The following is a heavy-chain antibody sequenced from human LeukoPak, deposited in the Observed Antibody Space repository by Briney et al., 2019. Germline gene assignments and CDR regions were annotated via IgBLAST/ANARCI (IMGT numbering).Heavy chain of an antibody. CDR2: INPNSGGT. D-gene: IGHD3-3*01. Sequence: PGASVKVSCKASGYTFTGYYMHWVRQAPGQGLEWMGWINPNSGGTNYAQKFQGRVTMTRDTSISTAYMELSRLRSDDTAVYYCARVARSGRLYFDYWGKGTLVTVSS. CDR3: ARVARSGRLYFDY. V-gene: IGHV1-2*02. J-gene: IGHJ4*02. CDR1: GYTFTGYY.